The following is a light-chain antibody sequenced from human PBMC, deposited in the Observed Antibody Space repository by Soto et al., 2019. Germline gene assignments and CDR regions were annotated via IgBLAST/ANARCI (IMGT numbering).Light chain of an antibody. CDR3: LKYGGSHPT. J-gene: IGKJ1*01. CDR2: GVS. Sequence: EIVLTQSPGTLALSPGAGANLSCRASQSVSGNYLSWYQQKPGQAPRLLIYGVSGRAAAMTDGFSGSGSGTDVNLTMSRLATEDFTLCHFLKYGGSHPTFGQGTKTEI. CDR1: QSVSGNY. V-gene: IGKV3-20*01.